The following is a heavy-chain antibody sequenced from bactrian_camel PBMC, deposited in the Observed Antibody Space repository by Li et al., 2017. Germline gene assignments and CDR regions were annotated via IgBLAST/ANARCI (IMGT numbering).Heavy chain of an antibody. Sequence: HVQLVESGGDSVQAGRSLRLSCVASGDTSNNYCMAWFRQSSGMEREGVAAVGNGGGSEYYADSVKGRFTISQDNTENTLYLQMDSLKPEDTAMYYCAADGALSRRGGYCYTHPTLVTYWGQGTQVTVS. J-gene: IGHJ4*01. D-gene: IGHD2*01. CDR2: VGNGGGSE. V-gene: IGHV3S1*01. CDR3: AADGALSRRGGYCYTHPTLVTY. CDR1: GDTSNNYC.